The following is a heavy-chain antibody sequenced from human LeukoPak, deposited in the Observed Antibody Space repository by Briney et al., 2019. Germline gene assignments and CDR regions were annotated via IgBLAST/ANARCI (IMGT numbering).Heavy chain of an antibody. CDR1: GGSFSGYY. CDR2: INHSGST. D-gene: IGHD6-6*01. Sequence: PSETLSLTCAVYGGSFSGYYWSWIRQPPGKGLEWIGEINHSGSTNYNPSLKSRVTISVDTSKNQFSLKLSSVTAADTAVYYCARPSSIAARRGRPGPFDPWGQGTLVTVSS. J-gene: IGHJ5*02. V-gene: IGHV4-34*01. CDR3: ARPSSIAARRGRPGPFDP.